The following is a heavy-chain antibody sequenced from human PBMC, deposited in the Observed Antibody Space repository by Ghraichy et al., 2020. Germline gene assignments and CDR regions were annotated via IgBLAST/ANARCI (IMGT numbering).Heavy chain of an antibody. J-gene: IGHJ4*02. V-gene: IGHV3-23*01. Sequence: GGSLRLTCAASGFSVSSYAMNWVRQAPGKGLEWVSVISDSGGSTYYADSVKGLFTISSDNSKTTLFLQMNMLRAEDTALYYCALLLNWNYVGVDYWGQGTLVTVPS. D-gene: IGHD1-7*01. CDR1: GFSVSSYA. CDR3: ALLLNWNYVGVDY. CDR2: ISDSGGST.